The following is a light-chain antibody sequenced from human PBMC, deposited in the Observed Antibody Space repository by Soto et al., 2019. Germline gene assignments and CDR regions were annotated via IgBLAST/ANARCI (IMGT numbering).Light chain of an antibody. V-gene: IGKV3-20*01. CDR3: QQYGSSSWT. CDR2: GAS. Sequence: IVGKQSPATLSVSPGASATLSCRAIQSVSSNLAWYQQKPGKAPRLLIYGASSRATGIPDRFSGSGSGTDFTLTISRLEPEDFAVYYCQQYGSSSWTFGQGTKVDIK. J-gene: IGKJ1*01. CDR1: QSVSSN.